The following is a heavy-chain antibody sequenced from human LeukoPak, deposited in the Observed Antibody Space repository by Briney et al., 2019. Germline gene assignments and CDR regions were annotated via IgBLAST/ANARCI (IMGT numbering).Heavy chain of an antibody. D-gene: IGHD2-2*02. Sequence: GDSLKISCKASGYSFTNYWIGWVRQMPGKGLEWMGIIHPGDSDTRYSPSFQGQVTISADKSISTASLQWSSLKASDTAMYYCARHDVCSSTRCYNTYDIWGQGTMVTVSS. CDR1: GYSFTNYW. V-gene: IGHV5-51*01. J-gene: IGHJ3*02. CDR3: ARHDVCSSTRCYNTYDI. CDR2: IHPGDSDT.